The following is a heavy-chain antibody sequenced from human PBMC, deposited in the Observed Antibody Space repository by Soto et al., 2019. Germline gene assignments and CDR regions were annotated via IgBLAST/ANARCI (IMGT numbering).Heavy chain of an antibody. CDR1: GFTFSGSP. D-gene: IGHD3-3*01. V-gene: IGHV3-73*01. CDR3: TNSRFLEWLLPNEDYYYYGMDV. J-gene: IGHJ6*02. CDR2: IRSKANSYAT. Sequence: GSLRLSCAASGFTFSGSPMHWVRQASGKGLEWVGRIRSKANSYATAYAASVKGRFTISRDDSKNTAYLQMNSLKTEDTAVYYCTNSRFLEWLLPNEDYYYYGMDVWGQGTTVTVSS.